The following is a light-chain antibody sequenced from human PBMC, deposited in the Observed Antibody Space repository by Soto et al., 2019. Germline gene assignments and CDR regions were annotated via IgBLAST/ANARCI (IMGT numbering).Light chain of an antibody. CDR1: SSDVGAYKY. CDR2: EVS. CDR3: SSYTTTSTPAGV. Sequence: QYGLTQPASVSGSPGQSITISCTGTSSDVGAYKYVSGYQQHPGKVPKVMIYEVSNRHSGASNGLSGSKSGTTAFVTLSGLQAEDEAHYYPSSYTTTSTPAGVFGTGAKVT. J-gene: IGLJ1*01. V-gene: IGLV2-14*01.